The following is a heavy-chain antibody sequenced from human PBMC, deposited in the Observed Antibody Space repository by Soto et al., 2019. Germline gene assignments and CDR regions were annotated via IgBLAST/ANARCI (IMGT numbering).Heavy chain of an antibody. J-gene: IGHJ6*02. V-gene: IGHV3-23*01. CDR2: ISGSGGST. Sequence: GGSLRLSCAASGFTFSSYAVSWVRQAPGKGLEWVSAISGSGGSTYYADSVKGRFTISRDNSKNTLYLQMNSLRAEDTAVYYCASQRYYYYGMDVWGQGTTVTVSS. CDR1: GFTFSSYA. CDR3: ASQRYYYYGMDV.